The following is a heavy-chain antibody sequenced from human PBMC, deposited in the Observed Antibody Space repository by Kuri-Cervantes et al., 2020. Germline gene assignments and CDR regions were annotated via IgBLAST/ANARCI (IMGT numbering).Heavy chain of an antibody. CDR1: GYTLTELS. CDR3: ATSGWYRPRLGRPYYFMDV. Sequence: ASVKVSCKVSGYTLTELSMHWVRQAPGKGLEWMGGFDPEDGETIYPQKFQGRVTMTEDTSTDTAYMELSSLRYEDTAVYYCATSGWYRPRLGRPYYFMDVWGKGTTVTVSS. CDR2: FDPEDGET. J-gene: IGHJ6*03. V-gene: IGHV1-24*01. D-gene: IGHD6-19*01.